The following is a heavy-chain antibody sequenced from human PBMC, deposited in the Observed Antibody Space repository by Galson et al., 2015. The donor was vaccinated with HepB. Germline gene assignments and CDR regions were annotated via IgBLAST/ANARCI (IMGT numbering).Heavy chain of an antibody. CDR2: INSDGSNI. D-gene: IGHD3-3*01. CDR3: ARGPTWGDFWSGYYVGWFDP. CDR1: GFTFSRYW. Sequence: SLRLSCAASGFTFSRYWMHWVRQAPGKGLVWVSRINSDGSNITYADSVKGRFTISRDNAKNTLYLQMSSLRAEDTAVYYCARGPTWGDFWSGYYVGWFDPWGQGTLVTVSS. V-gene: IGHV3-74*03. J-gene: IGHJ5*02.